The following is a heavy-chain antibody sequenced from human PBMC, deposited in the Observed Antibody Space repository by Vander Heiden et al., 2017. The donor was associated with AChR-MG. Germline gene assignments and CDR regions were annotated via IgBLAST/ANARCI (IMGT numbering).Heavy chain of an antibody. V-gene: IGHV1-58*02. CDR1: GSTFTSPA. CDR3: AAEYYYGSGSYFKGGGMDV. Sequence: QLQLVPSGPEVKTPGTSVKVSSKASGSTFTSPAMEWVRQARGQRLEWIGWIVVGSGNTNYAQKFQERVTITRDMSTSTAYMELSSLRSEDTAVYYCAAEYYYGSGSYFKGGGMDVWGQGTTVTVSS. CDR2: IVVGSGNT. J-gene: IGHJ6*02. D-gene: IGHD3-10*01.